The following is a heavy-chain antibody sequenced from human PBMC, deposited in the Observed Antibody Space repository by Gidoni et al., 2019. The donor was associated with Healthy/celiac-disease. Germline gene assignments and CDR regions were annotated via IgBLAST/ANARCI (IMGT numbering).Heavy chain of an antibody. Sequence: QVQLVQSGAEVKKPGSSVKVSCKASGGTFSSYTISWVRQAPGQGLEWMGRIIPILGIANYAQKFQGRVTITADKSTSTAYMELSSLRSEDTAVYYCASSQYSSSWYVPPDWYFDLWGRGTLVTVSS. D-gene: IGHD6-13*01. CDR3: ASSQYSSSWYVPPDWYFDL. CDR1: GGTFSSYT. CDR2: IIPILGIA. J-gene: IGHJ2*01. V-gene: IGHV1-69*02.